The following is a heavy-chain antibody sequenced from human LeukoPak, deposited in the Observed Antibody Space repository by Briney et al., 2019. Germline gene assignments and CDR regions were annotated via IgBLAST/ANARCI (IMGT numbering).Heavy chain of an antibody. CDR2: ISTSSSYV. V-gene: IGHV3-21*01. Sequence: GGSLRLSCAASGFTFSSYSMNWVRQAPGKGLEWVSSISTSSSYVYSADSVRGRFTISRDNAKNSLYLQMNSLRAEDTAVYYCARLHTSGWYFDIWGQGTMVTVSS. J-gene: IGHJ3*02. D-gene: IGHD6-19*01. CDR1: GFTFSSYS. CDR3: ARLHTSGWYFDI.